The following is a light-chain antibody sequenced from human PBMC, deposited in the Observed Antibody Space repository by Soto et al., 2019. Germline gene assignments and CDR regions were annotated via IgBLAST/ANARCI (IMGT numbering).Light chain of an antibody. CDR1: QSVSNNY. CDR3: QQYNVWPT. Sequence: EIVLTQSPGTMSLSPGERATLSCRASQSVSNNYLAWYQQKPGQAPRLLIYGASNRATGIPARFSGSGSGTDFTLTISSLQSEDFAVYYCQQYNVWPTFGQGNKVDIK. J-gene: IGKJ1*01. CDR2: GAS. V-gene: IGKV3-20*01.